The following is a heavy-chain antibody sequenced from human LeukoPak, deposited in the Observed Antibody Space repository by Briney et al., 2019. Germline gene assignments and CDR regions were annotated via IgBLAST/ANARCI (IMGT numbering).Heavy chain of an antibody. J-gene: IGHJ4*02. CDR3: ARLVATINLDY. CDR2: IKEGGSEK. D-gene: IGHD5-12*01. Sequence: PGGSLRLSCEASAFTFSGNGMSWVRQAPGKGLGWVATIKEGGSEKYYVDSVKGRFTISRDNAKNSRNLQMNSLRAEATAVYYCARLVATINLDYWGQGTLVTVSS. CDR1: AFTFSGNG. V-gene: IGHV3-7*01.